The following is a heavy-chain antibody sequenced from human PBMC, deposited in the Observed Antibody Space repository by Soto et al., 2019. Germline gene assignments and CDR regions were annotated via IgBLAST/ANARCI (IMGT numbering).Heavy chain of an antibody. D-gene: IGHD6-13*01. V-gene: IGHV3-21*01. CDR2: ISSSSSYI. Sequence: EVQLVESGGGLVKPGGSLRLSCAASGFTFSSYSMNWLRQAPGKGLEWVSSISSSSSYIYYADSVKGRFTISRDNAKNSLDLQMNSLRAEDTAVYYCARGATEVKRIAAAWGQGTLVTDAS. CDR3: ARGATEVKRIAAA. CDR1: GFTFSSYS. J-gene: IGHJ5*02.